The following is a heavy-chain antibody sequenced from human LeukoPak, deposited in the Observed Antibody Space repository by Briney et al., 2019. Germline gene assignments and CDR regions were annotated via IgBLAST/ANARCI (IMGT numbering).Heavy chain of an antibody. Sequence: GGSLRLSCAASGFTFRNYAMTWVRQAPGKGLEWVSTINSGGTYSNHADSVKGRFTISRDDSKNTLSLQMNSLRAEDTAVYYCARVRGYYYQLEYWGQGTLVTVSS. D-gene: IGHD3-22*01. CDR3: ARVRGYYYQLEY. CDR1: GFTFRNYA. J-gene: IGHJ4*02. V-gene: IGHV3-23*01. CDR2: INSGGTYS.